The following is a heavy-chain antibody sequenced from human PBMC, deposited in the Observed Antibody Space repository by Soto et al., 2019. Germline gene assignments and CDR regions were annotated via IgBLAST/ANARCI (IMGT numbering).Heavy chain of an antibody. CDR3: ARNGRIAAAGYYYYYGMDV. Sequence: ASVKVSCKASGYTFTSYGISWVRQAPGQGLEWMGWISAYNGNTNYAQKIQGRDTINTDTSTSTANKELRSLRSDVTAVYYCARNGRIAAAGYYYYYGMDVWGQGTTVTVSS. D-gene: IGHD6-13*01. J-gene: IGHJ6*02. CDR2: ISAYNGNT. V-gene: IGHV1-18*01. CDR1: GYTFTSYG.